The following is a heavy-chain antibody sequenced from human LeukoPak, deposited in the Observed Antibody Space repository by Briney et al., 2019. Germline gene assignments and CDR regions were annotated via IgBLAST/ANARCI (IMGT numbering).Heavy chain of an antibody. CDR1: GFTFSNAW. Sequence: PGGSLRLSCAASGFTFSNAWMSWVRQAPAKGREWVGRIKSKTDGGTTDYAAPVKGRFTISRDDSKNTLYLQMNSLKTEDTAVYYCTTVRTITFGGVIAVYYFDYWGQGTLVTVSS. D-gene: IGHD3-16*02. J-gene: IGHJ4*02. CDR3: TTVRTITFGGVIAVYYFDY. V-gene: IGHV3-15*01. CDR2: IKSKTDGGTT.